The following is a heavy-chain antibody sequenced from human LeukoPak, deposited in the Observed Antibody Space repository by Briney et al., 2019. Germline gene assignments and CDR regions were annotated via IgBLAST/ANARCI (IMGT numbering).Heavy chain of an antibody. Sequence: GSSVTVSCKASGFTFSSYAMSWVRQAPGKGLEWVSAISGSGGSTYYADSVKGRFTISRDNSKNTLYLQMNSLRAEDTAVYYCAKRVGAAIDYWGQGTLVTVSS. J-gene: IGHJ4*02. CDR1: GFTFSSYA. CDR3: AKRVGAAIDY. D-gene: IGHD6-13*01. CDR2: ISGSGGST. V-gene: IGHV3-23*01.